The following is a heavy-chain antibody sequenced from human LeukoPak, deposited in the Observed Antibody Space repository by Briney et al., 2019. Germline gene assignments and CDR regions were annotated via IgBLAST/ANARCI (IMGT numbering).Heavy chain of an antibody. D-gene: IGHD3-22*01. CDR1: GASISSYY. CDR3: ARDMSYYDSSGYHRGNWFDP. J-gene: IGHJ5*02. V-gene: IGHV4-59*01. CDR2: IYYSGST. Sequence: PSETLSLTCSVSGASISSYYWSWIRQPPGKGLEWIGYIYYSGSTNYNPSLKSRVTISVDTSKNQVSLKLSSVTAADTAVYYCARDMSYYDSSGYHRGNWFDPWGQGTLVTVSS.